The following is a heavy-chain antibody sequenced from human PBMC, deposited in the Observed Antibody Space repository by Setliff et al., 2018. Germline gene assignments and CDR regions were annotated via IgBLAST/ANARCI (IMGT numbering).Heavy chain of an antibody. D-gene: IGHD1-26*01. CDR2: IYTSGST. CDR3: ARKGISALSGAFDM. V-gene: IGHV4-4*07. CDR1: GCSISNYY. J-gene: IGHJ3*02. Sequence: SETLSLTCTVSGCSISNYYWSWIRQPAGKGLEWIGRIYTSGSTNYNPSLKSRVTMSVDTSKNQFSLKLSSVTAADTAVYYCARKGISALSGAFDMWGQGTMVTVSS.